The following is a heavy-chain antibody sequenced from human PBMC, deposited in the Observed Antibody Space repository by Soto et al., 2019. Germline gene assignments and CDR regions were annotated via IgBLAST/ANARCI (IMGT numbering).Heavy chain of an antibody. CDR1: GFTLSSYA. J-gene: IGHJ3*02. CDR3: AKVRIVVVVAATGDAFDI. D-gene: IGHD2-15*01. CDR2: ISGSGGST. V-gene: IGHV3-23*01. Sequence: GGALRLSCASSGFTLSSYALIWVRQAPREGLEWVSAISGSGGSTYYADSVKGRFTISRDNSKNTLYLQMNSLRAEGTAVYYCAKVRIVVVVAATGDAFDIWGQGTMVTVSS.